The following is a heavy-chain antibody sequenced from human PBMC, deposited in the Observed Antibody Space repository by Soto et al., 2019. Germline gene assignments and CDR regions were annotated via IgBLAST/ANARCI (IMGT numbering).Heavy chain of an antibody. V-gene: IGHV3-33*01. CDR1: GFTFSSYG. D-gene: IGHD6-13*01. CDR3: ARARFGSSYYFDY. J-gene: IGHJ4*02. Sequence: GGSLRLSCAASGFTFSSYGMHWVRQAPGKGLEWVAVIWYDGSNKYYADSVKGRFTISRDNSKNTLYLQMNSLSAEDTAVYYCARARFGSSYYFDYWGQGTLVTVSS. CDR2: IWYDGSNK.